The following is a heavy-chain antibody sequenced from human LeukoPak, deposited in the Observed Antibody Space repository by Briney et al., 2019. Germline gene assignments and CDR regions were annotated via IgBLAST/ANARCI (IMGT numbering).Heavy chain of an antibody. CDR2: ISYDGSNK. J-gene: IGHJ4*02. D-gene: IGHD6-13*01. V-gene: IGHV3-30-3*01. Sequence: GGSLRLSCAASGFTFSTYAMHWVRQAPGEGLEWVAVISYDGSNKYYADSVKGRFTISRDNSKNTLYLQMNSLRAEDTAVYYCARDREAAGTLDHWGQGTLVTVSS. CDR1: GFTFSTYA. CDR3: ARDREAAGTLDH.